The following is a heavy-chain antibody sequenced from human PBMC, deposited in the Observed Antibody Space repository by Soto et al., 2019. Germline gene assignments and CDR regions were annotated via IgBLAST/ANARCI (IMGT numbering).Heavy chain of an antibody. CDR1: GFTFSSYA. J-gene: IGHJ6*02. CDR3: VREEGNLDYYYYGMDV. D-gene: IGHD3-16*01. Sequence: QVQLVESGGGVVQPGRSLRLSCAASGFTFSSYAMHWVRQAPGKGLEWVAVISYDGSNKYYADSVKGRFTISRDNSKNTLYLQMNSLRAEDTAVYYCVREEGNLDYYYYGMDVWGQGTTVTVSS. CDR2: ISYDGSNK. V-gene: IGHV3-30-3*01.